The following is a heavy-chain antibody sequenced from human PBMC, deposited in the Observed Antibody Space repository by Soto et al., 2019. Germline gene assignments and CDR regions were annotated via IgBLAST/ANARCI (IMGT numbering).Heavy chain of an antibody. D-gene: IGHD3-3*01. Sequence: PSETLSLTCTVSGGSINNYYWSWIRQPPGKGLEWIGYIYYSGSTNYNPSLKSRVTISVDTSNNQFSLQLSSVTAADTDMYYCGRQGVLFFEGPPYYFDSWGKGTLATVSS. CDR2: IYYSGST. CDR1: GGSINNYY. J-gene: IGHJ4*02. CDR3: GRQGVLFFEGPPYYFDS. V-gene: IGHV4-59*08.